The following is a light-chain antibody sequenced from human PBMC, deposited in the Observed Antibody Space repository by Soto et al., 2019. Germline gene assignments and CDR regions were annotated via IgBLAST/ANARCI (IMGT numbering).Light chain of an antibody. Sequence: EIVLTQSPGTLSLSPGERATLSCRASQTVSSSYLAWYQQKPGQAPRLLIYGASSRAADIPDRFSGSGSGTDFTLTISRLEPEDFAVYYCQEYGISRTFGQGTKVEIK. V-gene: IGKV3-20*01. CDR2: GAS. CDR3: QEYGISRT. CDR1: QTVSSSY. J-gene: IGKJ1*01.